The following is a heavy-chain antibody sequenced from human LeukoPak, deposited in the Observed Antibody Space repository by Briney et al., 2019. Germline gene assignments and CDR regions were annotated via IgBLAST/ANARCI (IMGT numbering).Heavy chain of an antibody. CDR1: GFTFSDYS. Sequence: GGSLRLSCAASGFTFSDYSMNWVRQAPGKGLEWVSFISSSSSTIYYADSVKGRFTISRDNAKNSLYLQMNSLRAEDTAVYYCARDRGGSYSAIDYWGQGTLVTVSS. CDR2: ISSSSSTI. J-gene: IGHJ4*02. CDR3: ARDRGGSYSAIDY. V-gene: IGHV3-48*04. D-gene: IGHD1-26*01.